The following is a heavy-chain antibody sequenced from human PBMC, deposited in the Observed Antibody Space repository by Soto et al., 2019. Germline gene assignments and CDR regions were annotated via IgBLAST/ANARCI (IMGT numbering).Heavy chain of an antibody. D-gene: IGHD2-2*01. CDR1: GYTFTSYG. Sequence: GASGKVSCKASGYTFTSYGISWVRQAPGQGLEWMGWISAYNGNTNYAQKLQGRVTMTTDTSTSTAYMELRSLRSDDTAVYYCARVNIVVVPAATPGDYWGQGTLVTVSS. J-gene: IGHJ4*02. V-gene: IGHV1-18*01. CDR2: ISAYNGNT. CDR3: ARVNIVVVPAATPGDY.